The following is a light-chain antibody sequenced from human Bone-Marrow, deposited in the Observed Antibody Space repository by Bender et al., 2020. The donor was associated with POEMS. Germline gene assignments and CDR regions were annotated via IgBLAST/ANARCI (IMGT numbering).Light chain of an antibody. Sequence: QSVLTQPPSLSGAPGQRVTISCTGSSSNIGKGYDVHWYQQLPGTAPNLLIYGNNNRPSGVPDRSSGSKSGTSASLVISGLQAEDEADYYCAVWDDSLNGWVFGGGTKLTVL. CDR1: SSNIGKGYD. CDR3: AVWDDSLNGWV. CDR2: GNN. J-gene: IGLJ3*02. V-gene: IGLV1-40*01.